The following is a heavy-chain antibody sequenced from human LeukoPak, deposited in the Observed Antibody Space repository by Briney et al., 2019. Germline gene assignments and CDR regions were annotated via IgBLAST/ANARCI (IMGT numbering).Heavy chain of an antibody. J-gene: IGHJ4*02. CDR2: IRSKPYSAPA. CDR3: TRDRRYYYHFDY. D-gene: IGHD1-26*01. CDR1: GFDFDDYS. V-gene: IGHV3-49*03. Sequence: GGSLRLSCITSGFDFDDYSMHWFRQAPGKGLEWVGFIRSKPYSAPAEYAASVKGRFTISRDDSERIAYLQMNSLEIEDTAVYYCTRDRRYYYHFDYWGQGALVTVPS.